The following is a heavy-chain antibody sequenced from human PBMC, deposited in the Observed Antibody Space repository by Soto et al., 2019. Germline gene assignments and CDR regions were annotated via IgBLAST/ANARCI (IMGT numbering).Heavy chain of an antibody. CDR1: GFTFSSYS. Sequence: ESGGGLVKPGGSLRLSCAASGFTFSSYSMNWVRQAPGKGLEWVSSISSSSSYIYYADSVKGRFTISRDNAKNSLNLQMNSLRAEDTAVYYCAREGVQHGSGPYYYYGMDVWGQGTTVTVSS. J-gene: IGHJ6*02. CDR3: AREGVQHGSGPYYYYGMDV. CDR2: ISSSSSYI. V-gene: IGHV3-21*01. D-gene: IGHD3-10*01.